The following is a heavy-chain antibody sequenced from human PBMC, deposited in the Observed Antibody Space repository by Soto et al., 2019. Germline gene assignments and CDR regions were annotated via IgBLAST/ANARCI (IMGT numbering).Heavy chain of an antibody. CDR1: GFTFSSYA. J-gene: IGHJ4*02. Sequence: HPGGSLGLSCAASGFTFSSYAMSWVRQAPGKGLEWVSAISGSGGSTYYADSVKGRFTISRDNSKNTLYLQMNSLRAEDTAVYYCALTGYCSSTRCYVGEIDYWGQGTLVTVSS. CDR3: ALTGYCSSTRCYVGEIDY. CDR2: ISGSGGST. V-gene: IGHV3-23*01. D-gene: IGHD2-2*01.